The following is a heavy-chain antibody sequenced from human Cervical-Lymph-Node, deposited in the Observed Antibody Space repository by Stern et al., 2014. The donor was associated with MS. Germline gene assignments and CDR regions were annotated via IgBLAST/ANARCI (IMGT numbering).Heavy chain of an antibody. V-gene: IGHV3-49*03. J-gene: IGHJ4*02. D-gene: IGHD3-22*01. CDR1: GFTFGDYS. CDR2: IRSKPYGGTT. CDR3: SRVSVTMIVAY. Sequence: EVPLVESGGDLTQPGRSLRLSCTTSGFTFGDYSMSWIRQPPGRGLEWVGIIRSKPYGGTTEYAASVKGRFIISRDDSKSIAYLQMKGLKTEDSAVYYFSRVSVTMIVAYWGQGTPVIVSS.